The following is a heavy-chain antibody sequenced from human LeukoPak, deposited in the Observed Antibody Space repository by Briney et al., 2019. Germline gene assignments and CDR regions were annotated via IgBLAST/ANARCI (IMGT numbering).Heavy chain of an antibody. J-gene: IGHJ4*02. CDR2: IRSQADGGTT. CDR3: ATDLRWELQFDY. V-gene: IGHV3-15*01. Sequence: GGSLRLSCAVSGFTFSNAWMTWVRQAPGEGLEWVGRIRSQADGGTTDYAAPVKGRFTISRDDSKNTLYLQMNSLKTEDTAVYYCATDLRWELQFDYWGQGTLVTVPS. D-gene: IGHD2-15*01. CDR1: GFTFSNAW.